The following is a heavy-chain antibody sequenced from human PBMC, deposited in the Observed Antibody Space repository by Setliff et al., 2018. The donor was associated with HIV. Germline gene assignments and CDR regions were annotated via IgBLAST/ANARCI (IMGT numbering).Heavy chain of an antibody. CDR3: ASLDGSESPYIYYYYMDV. CDR1: GGSISTSRYY. J-gene: IGHJ6*03. V-gene: IGHV4-39*01. D-gene: IGHD3-10*01. Sequence: SETLSLTCTVSGGSISTSRYYWGWIRQPPGKGLEWIGSINYRGNTYYNPSLKSRAAISVDTSKNQISLKLSSVTAADTAVYYCASLDGSESPYIYYYYMDVWGEWTAVTVS. CDR2: INYRGNT.